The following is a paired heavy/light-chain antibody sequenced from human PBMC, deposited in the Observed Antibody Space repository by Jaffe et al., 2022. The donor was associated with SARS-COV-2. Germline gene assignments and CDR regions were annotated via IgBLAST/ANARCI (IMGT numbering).Heavy chain of an antibody. J-gene: IGHJ6*03. CDR2: IKQDGSEK. D-gene: IGHD2-2*01. CDR1: GFTFTNYW. Sequence: EVQLVESGGGLVQPGGSLTLSCAASGFTFTNYWMSWVRQAPGKGLEWVANIKQDGSEKYYVDSMKGRFTISRDNAKNSLYLQMNSLRAEDTAVYYCARDGEELYCSSPSCYYYYYIDVWGKGTTVTVSS. CDR3: ARDGEELYCSSPSCYYYYYIDV. V-gene: IGHV3-7*01.
Light chain of an antibody. CDR3: ETWDSNTRL. CDR2: LEGSGRY. J-gene: IGLJ3*02. Sequence: QPVLTQSSSASASLGSSVKLTCTLSSGHSSYIITWHQQQPGKAPRYLMQLEGSGRYNKGSGVPDRFSGSSSGADRYLTISNLQSEDEADYYCETWDSNTRLFGGGTKLTVL. V-gene: IGLV4-60*03. CDR1: SGHSSYI.